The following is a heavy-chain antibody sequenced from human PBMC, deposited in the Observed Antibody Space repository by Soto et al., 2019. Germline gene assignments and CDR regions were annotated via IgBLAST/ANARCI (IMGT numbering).Heavy chain of an antibody. D-gene: IGHD6-13*01. CDR2: IWYDGSNK. CDR3: ARDSGSSLPDNAFDI. Sequence: QVQPVESGGGVVQPGRSLRLSCAASGFTFSSYGMHWVRQAPGKGLEWVAVIWYDGSNKYYADSVKGRFTISRDNSKNTLYLQMNSLRAEDTAVYYCARDSGSSLPDNAFDIWGQGTMVTVSS. V-gene: IGHV3-33*01. J-gene: IGHJ3*02. CDR1: GFTFSSYG.